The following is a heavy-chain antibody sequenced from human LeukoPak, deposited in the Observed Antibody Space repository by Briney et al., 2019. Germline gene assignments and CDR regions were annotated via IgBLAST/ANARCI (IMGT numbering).Heavy chain of an antibody. J-gene: IGHJ3*02. CDR2: ISSSSSYI. D-gene: IGHD5-18*01. CDR1: GFIFSSYS. V-gene: IGHV3-21*01. CDR3: ASAKGGYSYGYAFDI. Sequence: GGSLRLSCAVSGFIFSSYSINWVRQAPGKGLEWVSSISSSSSYIYYADSVKGRFTISRDNAKNSLYLQMNSLRAEDTAVYYCASAKGGYSYGYAFDIWGQGTMVTVSS.